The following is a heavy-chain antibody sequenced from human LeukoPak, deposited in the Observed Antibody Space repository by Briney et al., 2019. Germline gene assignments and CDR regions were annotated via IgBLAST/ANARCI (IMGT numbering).Heavy chain of an antibody. D-gene: IGHD3-3*01. CDR1: GFTFRTYW. Sequence: SVGCLRLSCAVSGFTFRTYWMSWVRQAPGKGLEWVANIKQDGSEKYYEDSVKGRFTISRDNAKNSLYLQMNSLRAEDTAVYFCARESRGFLEWLPFEHWGQGTLVTVPS. CDR2: IKQDGSEK. J-gene: IGHJ4*02. V-gene: IGHV3-7*01. CDR3: ARESRGFLEWLPFEH.